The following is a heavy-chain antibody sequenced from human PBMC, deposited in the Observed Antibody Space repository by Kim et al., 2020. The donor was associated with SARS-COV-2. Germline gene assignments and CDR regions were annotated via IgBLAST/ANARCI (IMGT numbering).Heavy chain of an antibody. J-gene: IGHJ5*02. D-gene: IGHD3-22*01. Sequence: TSVKGRFTLSRDDSKNSLYLQMNSLKTGDTAVYYYTRAFYYSRGWWFGPWGQGTLVTVSS. V-gene: IGHV3-72*01. CDR3: TRAFYYSRGWWFGP.